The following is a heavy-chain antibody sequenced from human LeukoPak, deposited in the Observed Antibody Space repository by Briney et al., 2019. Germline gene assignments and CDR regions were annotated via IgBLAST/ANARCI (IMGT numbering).Heavy chain of an antibody. CDR1: GGSISSSTTY. Sequence: SETLSLTCTVSGGSISSSTTYWGWIRQPPGKGLEWIGSIDYSGTTYYNPSLKSRATISVDTSKNQFSLKLSSVTAADTAVYYCARGPVVVAATPYYYYGMDVWGQGTTVTVSS. CDR3: ARGPVVVAATPYYYYGMDV. V-gene: IGHV4-39*07. D-gene: IGHD2-15*01. CDR2: IDYSGTT. J-gene: IGHJ6*02.